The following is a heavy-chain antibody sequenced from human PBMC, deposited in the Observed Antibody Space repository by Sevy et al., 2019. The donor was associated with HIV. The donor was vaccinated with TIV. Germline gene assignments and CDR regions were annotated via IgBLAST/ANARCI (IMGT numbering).Heavy chain of an antibody. Sequence: ASVKVSCKASGGTFSSYAISWVRQAPGQGLEWMGGNIPIFGTANYAQKFQGRVTITADESTSTAYMELSSLRSEDTAVYYCARDGVTTHLLSYWGQGTLVTVSS. CDR1: GGTFSSYA. CDR3: ARDGVTTHLLSY. V-gene: IGHV1-69*13. CDR2: NIPIFGTA. D-gene: IGHD4-17*01. J-gene: IGHJ4*02.